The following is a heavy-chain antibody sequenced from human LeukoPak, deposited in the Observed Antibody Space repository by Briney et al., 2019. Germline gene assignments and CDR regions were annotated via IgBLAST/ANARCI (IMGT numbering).Heavy chain of an antibody. Sequence: SETLSLTCTVSGGSISSGGYYWSWIRQHPVKGMEWLGYIYFSGSTYYNPSLKSRVTISVDTSKNQFSLNLSSVTAADTAVYYCARGYTSSLRYFDHWGQGTLVTVSS. CDR3: ARGYTSSLRYFDH. D-gene: IGHD6-13*01. V-gene: IGHV4-31*03. J-gene: IGHJ4*02. CDR1: GGSISSGGYY. CDR2: IYFSGST.